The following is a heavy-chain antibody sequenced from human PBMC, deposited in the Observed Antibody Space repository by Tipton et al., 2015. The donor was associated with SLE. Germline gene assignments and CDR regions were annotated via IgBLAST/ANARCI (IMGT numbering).Heavy chain of an antibody. CDR1: GGSISSSSYY. D-gene: IGHD2-15*01. Sequence: TLSLTCTVSGGSISSSSYYWSWIRQPPGKGLEWIGEINHSGSTNYNPSLKSRVTISVDTSKNQFSLKLSSVTAADTAVYYCAREGLSGSPDYWGQGTLVTVSS. J-gene: IGHJ4*02. CDR2: INHSGST. CDR3: AREGLSGSPDY. V-gene: IGHV4-39*07.